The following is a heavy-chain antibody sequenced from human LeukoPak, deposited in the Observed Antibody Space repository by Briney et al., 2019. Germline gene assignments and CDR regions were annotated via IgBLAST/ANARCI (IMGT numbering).Heavy chain of an antibody. D-gene: IGHD3-10*01. J-gene: IGHJ4*02. CDR2: AYHNGNL. V-gene: IGHV4-30-2*01. Sequence: RASETLSLTCAVSGGSISSGTYSWSWIRQPPGKGLEWIGYAYHNGNLYYNPSLKSRVTISVDGSKNQFSLNLKFVTAADTAVYYCAREGEPYGFDYWGQGALVTVSS. CDR3: AREGEPYGFDY. CDR1: GGSISSGTYS.